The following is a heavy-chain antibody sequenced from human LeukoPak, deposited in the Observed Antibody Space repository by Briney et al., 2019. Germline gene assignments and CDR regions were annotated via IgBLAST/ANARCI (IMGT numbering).Heavy chain of an antibody. CDR3: AGFERGYAYDY. D-gene: IGHD3-16*01. J-gene: IGHJ4*02. CDR2: ISNSGSMI. CDR1: GLTFSSYN. V-gene: IGHV3-48*01. Sequence: GGSLRLSCAVSGLTFSSYNMNWVRQAPGKGLEWVSYISNSGSMIYYADSVKGRFTISRDNAKNSLYLQMNSLRAEDTAVYYCAGFERGYAYDYWGQGTLVTVSS.